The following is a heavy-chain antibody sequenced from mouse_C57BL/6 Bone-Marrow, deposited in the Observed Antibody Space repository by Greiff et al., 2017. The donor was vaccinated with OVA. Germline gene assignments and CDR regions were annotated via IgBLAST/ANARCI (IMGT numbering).Heavy chain of an antibody. CDR1: GYTFTSYW. CDR2: IDPSDSYT. D-gene: IGHD4-1*01. V-gene: IGHV1-59*01. Sequence: QVQLQQSGAELVRPGTSVKLSCKASGYTFTSYWMHWVKQRPGQGLEWIGVIDPSDSYTNYNQKFKGKATLTVDTSASTAYMQLSSLTSEESAVYYCARTGTGYWGQGTTLTVSS. J-gene: IGHJ2*01. CDR3: ARTGTGY.